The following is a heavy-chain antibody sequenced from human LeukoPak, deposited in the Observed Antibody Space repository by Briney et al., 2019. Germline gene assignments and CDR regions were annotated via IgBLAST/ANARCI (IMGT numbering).Heavy chain of an antibody. CDR2: INHSGST. CDR3: ARAVGTAMDYYFDY. CDR1: GGSFSGYY. D-gene: IGHD5-18*01. V-gene: IGHV4-34*01. J-gene: IGHJ4*02. Sequence: PSETLSLTCAVYGGSFSGYYWSWIRQPPGKGLEWIGEINHSGSTNYNPSLKSRVTISVDTSKNQFSLKLSSVTVADTAVYYCARAVGTAMDYYFDYWGQGTLVTVSS.